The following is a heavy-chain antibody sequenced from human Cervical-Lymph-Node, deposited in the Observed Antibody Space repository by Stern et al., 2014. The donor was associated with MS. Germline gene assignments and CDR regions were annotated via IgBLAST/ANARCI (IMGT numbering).Heavy chain of an antibody. J-gene: IGHJ4*02. CDR1: GFSFGDYA. CDR3: ARDTGSGSYYKWGALNV. CDR2: INWNSGSL. Sequence: EVQLVESGGGLILPGRSLRLSCAASGFSFGDYAMHWVRQAPGKGLEWVSSINWNSGSLGYEDSVRGRFTISRDNAKNSLYLQMNSLRLEDTAFYFCARDTGSGSYYKWGALNVWGRGAQVTVS. D-gene: IGHD3-10*01. V-gene: IGHV3-9*01.